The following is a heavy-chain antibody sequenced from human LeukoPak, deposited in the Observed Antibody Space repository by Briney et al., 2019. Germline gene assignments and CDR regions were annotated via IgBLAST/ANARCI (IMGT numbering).Heavy chain of an antibody. V-gene: IGHV3-23*01. CDR3: AKDDEWEPRGVSFDY. J-gene: IGHJ4*02. Sequence: PGRSLRLSCAASGFTFSSYAMSWVRQAPGKGLEWVSAISGSGGSTYYADSVKGRFTISRDNSKNTLYLQMNSLRAEDTAVYYCAKDDEWEPRGVSFDYWGQGTLVTVSS. D-gene: IGHD1-26*01. CDR1: GFTFSSYA. CDR2: ISGSGGST.